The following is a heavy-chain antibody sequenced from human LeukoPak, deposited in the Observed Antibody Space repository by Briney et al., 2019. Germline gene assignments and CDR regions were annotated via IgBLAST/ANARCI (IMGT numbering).Heavy chain of an antibody. CDR1: GNYW. CDR3: FGSYSSGY. J-gene: IGHJ4*02. D-gene: IGHD6-19*01. V-gene: IGHV3-74*01. Sequence: PGGSLRLSCAASGNYWMHWVRQAPGKGLVWVSHINSDGSWTGYADSVKGRFTISRDNSKNTLYLQMNSLRAEDTAVYYCFGSYSSGYWGQGTLVTVSS. CDR2: INSDGSWT.